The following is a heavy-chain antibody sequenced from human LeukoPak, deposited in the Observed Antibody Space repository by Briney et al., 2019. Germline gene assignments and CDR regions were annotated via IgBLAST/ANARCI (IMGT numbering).Heavy chain of an antibody. CDR1: GYTFTAYY. Sequence: ASVKVSCKASGYTFTAYYMNWVRQAPGQGLEWMGWINPNSGGTNYAQNFQGRVTMTRDTSISTVYMELNSLRSDDTAVYYCARDRNSGSSLDIWGQGTMLTVSS. J-gene: IGHJ3*02. CDR2: INPNSGGT. V-gene: IGHV1-2*02. CDR3: ARDRNSGSSLDI. D-gene: IGHD6-6*01.